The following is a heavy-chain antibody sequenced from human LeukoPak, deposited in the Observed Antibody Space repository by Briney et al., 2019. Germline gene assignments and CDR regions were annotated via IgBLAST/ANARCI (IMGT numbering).Heavy chain of an antibody. V-gene: IGHV3-23*01. D-gene: IGHD3-10*01. CDR3: AKDLSWGEYGSGSYYDY. Sequence: GGSLRLSCAASGFTSSSYAMSWVRQAPGKGLEWVSAISGSGGSTYYADSVKGRFTIPRDNSKNTLYLQMNSLRAEDTAVYYCAKDLSWGEYGSGSYYDYWGQGTLVTVSS. J-gene: IGHJ4*02. CDR1: GFTSSSYA. CDR2: ISGSGGST.